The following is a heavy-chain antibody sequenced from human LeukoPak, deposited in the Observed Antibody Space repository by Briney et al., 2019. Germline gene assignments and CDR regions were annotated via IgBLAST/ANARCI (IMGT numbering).Heavy chain of an antibody. V-gene: IGHV3-33*01. D-gene: IGHD6-19*01. Sequence: GGSLRLSCAASGFTFNSYGIHWVRQAPGKGLEWVAVIWYDGNNKYYADSVKGRFTISRDNSKNTLYLQMNSLRAEDTAVYYCARDSSSGWFDAFDIWGQGTMVTVS. CDR3: ARDSSSGWFDAFDI. J-gene: IGHJ3*02. CDR2: IWYDGNNK. CDR1: GFTFNSYG.